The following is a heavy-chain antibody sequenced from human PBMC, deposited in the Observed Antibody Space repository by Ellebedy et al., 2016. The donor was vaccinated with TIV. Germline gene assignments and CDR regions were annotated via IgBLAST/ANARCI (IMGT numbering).Heavy chain of an antibody. Sequence: PGGSLRLSCAASGFTFSSYWMTWVRQAPGKGLEWVANIKQDGSERYYVESAKGRFTISRDNAKNSLYLQMNSLRAEDTAVYYCARDRGYYGMDVWGQGTTVTVSS. V-gene: IGHV3-7*01. CDR2: IKQDGSER. J-gene: IGHJ6*02. CDR1: GFTFSSYW. CDR3: ARDRGYYGMDV.